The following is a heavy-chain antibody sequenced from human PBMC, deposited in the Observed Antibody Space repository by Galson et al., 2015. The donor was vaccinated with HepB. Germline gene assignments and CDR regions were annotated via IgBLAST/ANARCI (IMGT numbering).Heavy chain of an antibody. Sequence: TLSLTCAVSGGSINSGGYSWSWLRQPPGKGLEWIGYIYYSGSTYYNPSLKSRVTISLDTSKNQFSLKPSSVTAADTAVYYCAKFWSTSFWSDAFHIWGQGTMVTVSS. CDR3: AKFWSTSFWSDAFHI. D-gene: IGHD2-2*01. CDR2: IYYSGST. CDR1: GGSINSGGYS. V-gene: IGHV4-30-4*07. J-gene: IGHJ3*02.